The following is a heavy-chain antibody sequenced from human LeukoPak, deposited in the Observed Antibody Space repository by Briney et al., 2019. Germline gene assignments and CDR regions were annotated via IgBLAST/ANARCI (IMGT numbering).Heavy chain of an antibody. J-gene: IGHJ4*02. D-gene: IGHD2-2*01. CDR3: ARGLSSTSCYAGCMDY. Sequence: GGSLRLSCAASGVTFSNYGMHWVRQAPGKGLVWVSRINSDGINTSYADSVKGRFTISRDNSKNTLYLQMNSLRAEDTAVYYCARGLSSTSCYAGCMDYWGQGALVTVSS. CDR2: INSDGINT. CDR1: GVTFSNYG. V-gene: IGHV3-74*01.